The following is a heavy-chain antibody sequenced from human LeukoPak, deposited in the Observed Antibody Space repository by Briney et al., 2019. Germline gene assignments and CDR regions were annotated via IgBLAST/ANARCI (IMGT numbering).Heavy chain of an antibody. CDR1: GFTFSSYA. CDR3: AKGHFDY. CDR2: ISYDGSNK. V-gene: IGHV3-30*04. J-gene: IGHJ4*02. Sequence: PGGSLRLSCAASGFTFSSYAMHWVRQAPGKGLEWVAVISYDGSNKYYADSVKGRFTISRDNPKNTLYLQMNSLRAEDTAVYYCAKGHFDYWGQGTLVTVSS.